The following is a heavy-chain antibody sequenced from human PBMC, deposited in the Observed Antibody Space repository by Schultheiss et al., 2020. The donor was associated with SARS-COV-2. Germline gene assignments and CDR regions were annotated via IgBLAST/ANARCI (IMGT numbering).Heavy chain of an antibody. CDR1: GYSLSSGYY. Sequence: SETLSLTCAVSGYSLSSGYYWGWIRQPPGKGLEWIGEIYHSGSTNYNPSLKSRVTISVDTSKNQFSLKLSSVTAADTAVYYCARNVYSYGPLNWFDPWGQGTLVTVSS. V-gene: IGHV4-38-2*01. CDR3: ARNVYSYGPLNWFDP. D-gene: IGHD5-18*01. CDR2: IYHSGST. J-gene: IGHJ5*02.